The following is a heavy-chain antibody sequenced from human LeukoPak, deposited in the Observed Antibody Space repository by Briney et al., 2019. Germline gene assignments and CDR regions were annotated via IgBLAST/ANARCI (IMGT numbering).Heavy chain of an antibody. D-gene: IGHD1-26*01. Sequence: GGSLRLSCAASGFTFSGSAMHWVRQAPGKGLEWVANIKQDGSEKYYVDSVKGRFTISRDNAKNSLYLQMNSLRAEATAVYYCATRDGWELMFDYWGQGALVTVSS. V-gene: IGHV3-7*01. J-gene: IGHJ4*02. CDR1: GFTFSGSA. CDR3: ATRDGWELMFDY. CDR2: IKQDGSEK.